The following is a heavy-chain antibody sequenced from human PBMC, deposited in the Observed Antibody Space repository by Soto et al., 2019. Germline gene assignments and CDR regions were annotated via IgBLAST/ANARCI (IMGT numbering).Heavy chain of an antibody. D-gene: IGHD6-13*01. CDR1: GFTVSSNY. Sequence: GGSLGLSCAASGFTVSSNYMSWVRQAPGKGLEWVSVIYSGGSTYYADSVKGRFTISRDNSKNTLYLQMNSLRAEDTAVYYCARVIAAAGTDWFDPWGQGTLVTVSS. V-gene: IGHV3-66*01. CDR2: IYSGGST. CDR3: ARVIAAAGTDWFDP. J-gene: IGHJ5*02.